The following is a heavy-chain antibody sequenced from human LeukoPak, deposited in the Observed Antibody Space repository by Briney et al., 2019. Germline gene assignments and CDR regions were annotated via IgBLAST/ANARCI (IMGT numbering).Heavy chain of an antibody. J-gene: IGHJ4*02. CDR1: GFTFSSYS. Sequence: GGSLRLSCAASGFTFSSYSMDWVRQAPGKGLEWVSSISSSSSTIYYADSVKGRFTISRGNAKNSLYLQMNSLRAEDTAVYYCGRRYYDSSGYLRVDYWGQGTLVTVSS. D-gene: IGHD3-22*01. V-gene: IGHV3-48*01. CDR3: GRRYYDSSGYLRVDY. CDR2: ISSSSSTI.